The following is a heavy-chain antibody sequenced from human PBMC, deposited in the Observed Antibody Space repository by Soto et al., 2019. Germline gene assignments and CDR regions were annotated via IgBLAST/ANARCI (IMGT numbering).Heavy chain of an antibody. Sequence: SETLSLTCIVSGGSISEKYWNWVRQPPGKGLEWIGLIFANGHTDYNPSLKSRVTMSVDASKNQFSLRLTSMAAADTAVYYCVASLAASGLNWLDPWGRGTLVTVSS. V-gene: IGHV4-4*07. CDR3: VASLAASGLNWLDP. CDR2: IFANGHT. CDR1: GGSISEKY. D-gene: IGHD6-13*01. J-gene: IGHJ5*02.